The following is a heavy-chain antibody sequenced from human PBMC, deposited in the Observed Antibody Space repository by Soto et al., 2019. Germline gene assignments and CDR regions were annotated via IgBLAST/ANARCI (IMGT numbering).Heavy chain of an antibody. J-gene: IGHJ3*02. CDR3: ARAIGYAFDI. D-gene: IGHD1-26*01. CDR2: IIPFFGTS. Sequence: ASVKVSCKASGGNFRSESINWVRQAPGQGLEWMGGIIPFFGTSDYAQKFQGRLRITADESTTTAYMELSSLRSQDTAVYYCARAIGYAFDIWGQGTMVTVSS. V-gene: IGHV1-69*13. CDR1: GGNFRSES.